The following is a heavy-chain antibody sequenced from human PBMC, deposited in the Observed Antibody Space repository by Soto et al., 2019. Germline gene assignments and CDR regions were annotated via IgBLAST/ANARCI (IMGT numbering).Heavy chain of an antibody. CDR2: INPSGGST. CDR1: GYTFTSYY. J-gene: IGHJ5*02. V-gene: IGHV1-46*01. Sequence: SSVKVSCKSSGYTFTSYYIHWVRQAPGQGLEWMGIINPSGGSTSYAQKFQGRVTMTRDTSTSTVYMELSSLRSEDTAVYYCALTGTTQYRFDPWGQGTLVTVSS. D-gene: IGHD1-7*01. CDR3: ALTGTTQYRFDP.